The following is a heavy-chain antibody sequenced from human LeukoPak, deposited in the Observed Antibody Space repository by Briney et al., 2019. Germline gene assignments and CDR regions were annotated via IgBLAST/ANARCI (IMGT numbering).Heavy chain of an antibody. Sequence: GGSLRLSCAASGFTFRSSAMSWVRQAPGKGLEWVSGISGSGGSTFNADSVKGRFTISRDNSKNTLYLQMNSLRAEDTAVYYCAKAQGGYSYFDYWGQGSLVTVSS. CDR1: GFTFRSSA. D-gene: IGHD3-10*01. CDR2: ISGSGGST. V-gene: IGHV3-23*01. J-gene: IGHJ4*02. CDR3: AKAQGGYSYFDY.